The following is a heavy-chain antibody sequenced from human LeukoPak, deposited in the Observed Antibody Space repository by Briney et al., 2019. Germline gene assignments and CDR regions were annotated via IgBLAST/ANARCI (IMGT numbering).Heavy chain of an antibody. CDR1: GFTFSSYA. CDR2: ISYDGTNK. Sequence: GSLRLSCAASGFTFSSYAMNWVRQAPGKGLEWVAIISYDGTNKDYADSWKGRFTISRANSRNTLYLQMNSLRAEDTAVYHCARDPLYTNSPPSYFDYWGQGTLVTVSS. V-gene: IGHV3-30-3*01. J-gene: IGHJ4*02. D-gene: IGHD2-2*02. CDR3: ARDPLYTNSPPSYFDY.